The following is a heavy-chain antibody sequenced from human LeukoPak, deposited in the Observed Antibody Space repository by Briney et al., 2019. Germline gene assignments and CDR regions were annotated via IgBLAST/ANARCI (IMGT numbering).Heavy chain of an antibody. CDR2: IDSDDGST. Sequence: GGSLRLSCAASGFTFSRDWMHWVRQVPGKGLVWVSRIDSDDGSTSYADSVRGRFTISRDNAKKTLYLQMNSLRVEDTAVYYCARGAARPIVDYWGQGTLVTVSS. V-gene: IGHV3-74*01. J-gene: IGHJ4*02. CDR1: GFTFSRDW. D-gene: IGHD6-6*01. CDR3: ARGAARPIVDY.